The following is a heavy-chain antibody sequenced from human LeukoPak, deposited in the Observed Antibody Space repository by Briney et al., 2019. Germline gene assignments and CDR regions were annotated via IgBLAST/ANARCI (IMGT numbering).Heavy chain of an antibody. Sequence: PSETLSLTCAVYGGSFSGYYWSWIRQHPGKGLEWIGYIYYSGSTYYNPSLKSRVTISVDTSKNQFSLKLSSVAAADTAVYYCARGRGRYAFDYWGQGALVTVSS. CDR1: GGSFSGYY. CDR3: ARGRGRYAFDY. J-gene: IGHJ4*02. CDR2: IYYSGST. D-gene: IGHD1-26*01. V-gene: IGHV4-31*11.